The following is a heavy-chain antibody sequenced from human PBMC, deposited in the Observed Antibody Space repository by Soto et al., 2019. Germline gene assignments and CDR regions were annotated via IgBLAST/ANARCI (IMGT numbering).Heavy chain of an antibody. V-gene: IGHV4-61*08. D-gene: IGHD4-4*01. CDR3: ARCGDITTVWGVDYYGMDV. J-gene: IGHJ6*02. CDR2: IYHSEST. CDR1: GASVSSGAYW. Sequence: SETLSLTCTVSGASVSSGAYWWSWIRQPPGKGLEYIGYIYHSESTNYNPSLKSRVTISLDTSKNQFSLKLTSVTAADTAVYYCARCGDITTVWGVDYYGMDVWGQGTTVTVSS.